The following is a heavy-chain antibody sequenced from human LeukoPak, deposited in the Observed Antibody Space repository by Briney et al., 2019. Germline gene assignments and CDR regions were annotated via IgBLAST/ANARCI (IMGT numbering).Heavy chain of an antibody. CDR3: AKAHGRYSSGWYSFFRR. CDR2: ISGSGGST. D-gene: IGHD6-19*01. Sequence: GGSLRLSRAASGLTFSSYAMSWVRQAPGKGLEWVSAISGSGGSTYYADSVKGRFTISRDNSKNTLYLQMNSLRAEDTAVYYCAKAHGRYSSGWYSFFRRWGQGTLVTVSS. V-gene: IGHV3-23*01. CDR1: GLTFSSYA. J-gene: IGHJ4*02.